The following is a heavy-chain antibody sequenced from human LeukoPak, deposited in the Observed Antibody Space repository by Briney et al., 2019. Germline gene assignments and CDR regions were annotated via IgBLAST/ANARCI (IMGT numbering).Heavy chain of an antibody. CDR2: ISGGGVST. D-gene: IGHD6-6*01. CDR3: ARLISSSARGYFDY. Sequence: GGSLRLSCAASGFTFSNYAMSWVRQAPGKGLEWVSAISGGGVSTYYADSVKGRFAISRDNSKNTLNLQMNSLRAEDTAVYYCARLISSSARGYFDYWGQGTLVTVSS. V-gene: IGHV3-23*01. J-gene: IGHJ4*02. CDR1: GFTFSNYA.